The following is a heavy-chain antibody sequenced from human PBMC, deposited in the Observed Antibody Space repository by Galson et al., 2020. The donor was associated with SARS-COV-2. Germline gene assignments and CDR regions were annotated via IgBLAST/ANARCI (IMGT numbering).Heavy chain of an antibody. V-gene: IGHV3-30*18. CDR2: TSYDGSNK. Sequence: GGSLRLSCAASGFSFSSYGMHWVRQAPGKGLEWVAVTSYDGSNKYYADSVKGRFSISKDNSKNTLYLHMNSLRVDDTAVYYCAKEGRMNYYLDYWGQGTLVTVSS. CDR3: AKEGRMNYYLDY. J-gene: IGHJ4*02. CDR1: GFSFSSYG. D-gene: IGHD2-8*01.